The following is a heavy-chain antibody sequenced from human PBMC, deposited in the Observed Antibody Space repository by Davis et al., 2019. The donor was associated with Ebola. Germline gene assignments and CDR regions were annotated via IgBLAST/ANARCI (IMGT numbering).Heavy chain of an antibody. Sequence: SLKISCAASGFTFDDYAMHWVRQAPGKGLEWVSGISWNSGSIGYADSVKGRFTISRDNAKNSLYLQMNSLRAEDTALYYCAKDIKGSSWHFFDYWGQGTLVTVSS. CDR2: ISWNSGSI. CDR1: GFTFDDYA. V-gene: IGHV3-9*01. CDR3: AKDIKGSSWHFFDY. D-gene: IGHD6-13*01. J-gene: IGHJ4*02.